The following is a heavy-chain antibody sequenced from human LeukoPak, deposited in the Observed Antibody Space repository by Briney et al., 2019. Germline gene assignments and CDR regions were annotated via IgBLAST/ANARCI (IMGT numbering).Heavy chain of an antibody. CDR2: INPNSGGT. CDR3: ARVDHHSSNPYFDY. CDR1: GFTFSSYA. D-gene: IGHD4-11*01. J-gene: IGHJ4*02. Sequence: GGSLRLSCAASGFTFSSYAMHWVRQAPGQGLEWMGWINPNSGGTNYAQKFQGRVTMTRDTSISTAYMELSRLRSDDTAVYYCARVDHHSSNPYFDYWGQGTLVTVSS. V-gene: IGHV1-2*02.